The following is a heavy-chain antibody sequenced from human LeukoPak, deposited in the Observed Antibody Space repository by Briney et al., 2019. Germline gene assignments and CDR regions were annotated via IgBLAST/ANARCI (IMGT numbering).Heavy chain of an antibody. V-gene: IGHV4-39*07. CDR2: IYYSGST. Sequence: SETLSLTCTVSGGSISSSSYYWGWIRQPPGKGLEWIGSIYYSGSTYYNPSLKSRVTISVDTSKNQFSLKLSSVSAADTAVYYCAKDHLRSQQLVRGWYFDLWGRGTLVTVSS. CDR3: AKDHLRSQQLVRGWYFDL. CDR1: GGSISSSSYY. D-gene: IGHD6-13*01. J-gene: IGHJ2*01.